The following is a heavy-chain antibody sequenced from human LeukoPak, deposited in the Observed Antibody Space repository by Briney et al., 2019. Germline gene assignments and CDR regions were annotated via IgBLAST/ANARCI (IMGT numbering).Heavy chain of an antibody. CDR3: ARDHLGLAAADHLDY. CDR1: GFTFSSYS. Sequence: GSLRLSCAASGFTFSSYSMNWVRQPPGKGLEWIGSIYYSGSTYYNPSLKSRVTISVDTSKNQFSLKLSSVTAADTAVYYCARDHLGLAAADHLDYWGQGTLVTASS. D-gene: IGHD6-13*01. J-gene: IGHJ4*02. V-gene: IGHV4-39*07. CDR2: IYYSGST.